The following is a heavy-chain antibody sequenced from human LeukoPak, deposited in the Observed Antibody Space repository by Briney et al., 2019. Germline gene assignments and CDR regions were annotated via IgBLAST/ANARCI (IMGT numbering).Heavy chain of an antibody. Sequence: KPSETLSLTCTVSGGSISSYYWSWIRQPAGKGLEWIGRIYTSGSTNYNPSLKSRVTMSVDTSKNQFSLKLSSVTAADTAVYYCARRGYCSGGSCYSPVPDLRDYWGQGTLVTVSS. CDR2: IYTSGST. D-gene: IGHD2-15*01. CDR3: ARRGYCSGGSCYSPVPDLRDY. CDR1: GGSISSYY. V-gene: IGHV4-4*07. J-gene: IGHJ4*02.